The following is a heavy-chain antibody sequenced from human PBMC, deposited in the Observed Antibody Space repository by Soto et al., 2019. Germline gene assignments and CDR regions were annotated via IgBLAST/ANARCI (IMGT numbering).Heavy chain of an antibody. CDR1: GSTFSSYG. Sequence: GSLRLSCAASGSTFSSYGMHWVRQAPGKGLEWVAVIWYDGSNKYYADSVKGRFTISRDNSKNTLYLQMNSLRAEDTAVYYCAREGRHYDILTGYYGYWGQGTLVTVSS. D-gene: IGHD3-9*01. J-gene: IGHJ4*02. CDR3: AREGRHYDILTGYYGY. V-gene: IGHV3-33*01. CDR2: IWYDGSNK.